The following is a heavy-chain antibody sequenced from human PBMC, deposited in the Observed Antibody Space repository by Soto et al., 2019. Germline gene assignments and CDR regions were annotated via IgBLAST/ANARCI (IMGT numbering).Heavy chain of an antibody. V-gene: IGHV3-33*01. CDR3: ARSPRVRGGTASRGC. CDR1: GFIFDNFG. CDR2: IYYDGSKK. J-gene: IGHJ4*02. D-gene: IGHD3-10*01. Sequence: QVQLVESGGGVVQPGSSLRLSCAASGFIFDNFGMHWVRQAPGKGLEWVSVIYYDGSKKYYADSVRGRFNISRDNSKNMPYLQMDSLRAEDTATYYCARSPRVRGGTASRGCWGQGTLVTVSS.